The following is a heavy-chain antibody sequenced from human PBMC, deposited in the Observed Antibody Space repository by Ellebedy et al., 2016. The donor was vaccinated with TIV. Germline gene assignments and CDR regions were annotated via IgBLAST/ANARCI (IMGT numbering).Heavy chain of an antibody. J-gene: IGHJ4*02. V-gene: IGHV3-23*01. Sequence: GGSLRLSCAASGFNFGDHAMTWVRQARGKGLEWVSTISAFGTTIYYADSVKGRVTISRDNSKNTVSLRFNSLRVDDTAVYFCASGHTLNDYGDAAPLDYWGQGTLVSVSS. CDR1: GFNFGDHA. D-gene: IGHD4-17*01. CDR3: ASGHTLNDYGDAAPLDY. CDR2: ISAFGTTI.